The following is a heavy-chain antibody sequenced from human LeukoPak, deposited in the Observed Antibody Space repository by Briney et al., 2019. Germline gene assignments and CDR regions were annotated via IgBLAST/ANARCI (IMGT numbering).Heavy chain of an antibody. CDR2: IYYSGST. V-gene: IGHV4-59*01. Sequence: SETLSLTCTVSGGSISSYYWSWIRQPPGKGLEWIGYIYYSGSTNYNPSLKSRVTISVDTSKNQFSLKLSSVTAADTAVYYCARGRFDYGSGNLDYWGQGTLVTVSS. CDR3: ARGRFDYGSGNLDY. D-gene: IGHD3-10*01. J-gene: IGHJ4*02. CDR1: GGSISSYY.